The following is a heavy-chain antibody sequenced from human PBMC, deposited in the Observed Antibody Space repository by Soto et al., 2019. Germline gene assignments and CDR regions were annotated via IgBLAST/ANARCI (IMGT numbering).Heavy chain of an antibody. Sequence: QVHLVQSGAAVKKPGSSVKVSCKASGGTFSSNTISWVRQAPGQGLEWMGRIIPIVGIANYAQKFQGRVTITADKSTSTAYMALSSLRSEDTAVYYCARDFDYWGQGTLVTVSS. CDR3: ARDFDY. J-gene: IGHJ4*02. CDR2: IIPIVGIA. V-gene: IGHV1-69*02. CDR1: GGTFSSNT.